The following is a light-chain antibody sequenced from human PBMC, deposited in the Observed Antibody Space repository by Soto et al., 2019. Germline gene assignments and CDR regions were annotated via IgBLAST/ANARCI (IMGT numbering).Light chain of an antibody. Sequence: EIVLTQSPATLSLSPGERATLSCRASQSVRSYLVWYQQKPGQAPRLLMYEASTRATGIPARFSGGGSGTDFTLTISRLEPEDFAVYYCQHYGGSPYTLGQGTKVEI. V-gene: IGKV3-20*01. CDR3: QHYGGSPYT. CDR2: EAS. CDR1: QSVRSY. J-gene: IGKJ2*01.